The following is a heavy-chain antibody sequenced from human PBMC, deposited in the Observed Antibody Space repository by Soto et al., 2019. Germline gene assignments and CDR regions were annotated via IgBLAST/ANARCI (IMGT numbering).Heavy chain of an antibody. D-gene: IGHD3-3*01. Sequence: SETLSLTCTVSGGSISSSSYYWGWIRQPPGKGLEWIGSIYYSGSTYYNPSLKSRVTISVDTSKNQFSLKLSSVTAADTAVYYCARLFLEGNYMDVWGKGTTVTVSS. CDR1: GGSISSSSYY. J-gene: IGHJ6*03. V-gene: IGHV4-39*01. CDR3: ARLFLEGNYMDV. CDR2: IYYSGST.